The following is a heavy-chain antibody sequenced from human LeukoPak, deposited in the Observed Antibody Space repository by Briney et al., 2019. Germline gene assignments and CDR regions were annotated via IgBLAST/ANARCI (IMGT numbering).Heavy chain of an antibody. CDR2: ISGSGGST. J-gene: IGHJ4*02. CDR3: AKADDIVVVPAAPPRMFDY. V-gene: IGHV3-23*01. D-gene: IGHD2-2*01. Sequence: GGSLRLSCAASGFTFSSYAMSWVRQAPGKGLEWVSAISGSGGSTYYADSVKGRFTISRDNSKNTLYLQMNSLRAEDTAVYYCAKADDIVVVPAAPPRMFDYWGQGTLVTVSS. CDR1: GFTFSSYA.